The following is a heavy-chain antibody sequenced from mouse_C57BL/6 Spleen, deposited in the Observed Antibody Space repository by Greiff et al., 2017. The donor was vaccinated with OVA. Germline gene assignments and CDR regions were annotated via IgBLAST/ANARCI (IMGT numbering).Heavy chain of an antibody. J-gene: IGHJ1*03. D-gene: IGHD1-1*01. Sequence: EVKLMESGEGLVKPGGSLKLSCAASGFTFSSYAMSWVRQTPEKRLEWVAYISSGGDYIYYADTVKGRFPISRANARNTLYLQMSSLKSEDTAMYYCTSLTTVVAERYFDVWGTGTTVTVSS. CDR3: TSLTTVVAERYFDV. V-gene: IGHV5-9-1*02. CDR1: GFTFSSYA. CDR2: ISSGGDYI.